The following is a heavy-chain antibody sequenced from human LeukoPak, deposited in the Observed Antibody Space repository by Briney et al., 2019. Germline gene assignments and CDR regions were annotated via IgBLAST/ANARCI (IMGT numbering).Heavy chain of an antibody. V-gene: IGHV3-30*02. Sequence: GGSLRLSCAASGFTFSSYGMHWVRQAPGKGLEWVAFIRYDGSNKYYADSVKGRFTISRDNSKNTLYLQMNNLRAEDTAVYYCARPRGCGSARCNNFDSWGQGTLVTVSS. D-gene: IGHD2-2*01. J-gene: IGHJ4*02. CDR1: GFTFSSYG. CDR2: IRYDGSNK. CDR3: ARPRGCGSARCNNFDS.